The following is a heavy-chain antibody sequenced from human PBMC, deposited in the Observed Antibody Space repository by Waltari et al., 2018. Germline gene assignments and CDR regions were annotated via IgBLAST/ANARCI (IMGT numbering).Heavy chain of an antibody. V-gene: IGHV4-59*11. J-gene: IGHJ4*02. D-gene: IGHD6-13*01. CDR3: ARERIAAD. Sequence: QVQLQESGPGLVKPSETLSLTCTVPGGSISSHYWSWIRQPPGKGLEWIGYIYYSGSTNYNPSLKSRVTISVDTSKNQFSLKLSSVTAADTAVYYCARERIAADWGQGTLVTVSS. CDR2: IYYSGST. CDR1: GGSISSHY.